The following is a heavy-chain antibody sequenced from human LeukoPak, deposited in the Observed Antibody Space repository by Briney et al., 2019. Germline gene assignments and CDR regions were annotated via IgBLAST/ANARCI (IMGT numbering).Heavy chain of an antibody. D-gene: IGHD5-24*01. CDR3: TRAKSWLPFDF. J-gene: IGHJ4*02. Sequence: SQTLSLTCTVSGGSISSGGYYWSWIRQPPGKGLEWIGYIYHSGSTYYNPSLKSRVTISVDTSKNQFSLKLSSVTAADTAVYFCTRAKSWLPFDFWGQGTLVTVSS. CDR1: GGSISSGGYY. V-gene: IGHV4-30-2*01. CDR2: IYHSGST.